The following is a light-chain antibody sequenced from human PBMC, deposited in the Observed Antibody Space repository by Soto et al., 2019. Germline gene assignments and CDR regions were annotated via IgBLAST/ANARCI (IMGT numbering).Light chain of an antibody. V-gene: IGKV3-15*01. CDR3: QQYTNWPPWT. Sequence: EIVMTQSPATLSVSPGERATLFCRASQGVGSDLAWYQQKPGQAPRLLIYAASTRATGIPVRFSGSGSGTDFTLTISSLQSEDFAVYYCQQYTNWPPWTFGQGTKVEVK. CDR2: AAS. J-gene: IGKJ1*01. CDR1: QGVGSD.